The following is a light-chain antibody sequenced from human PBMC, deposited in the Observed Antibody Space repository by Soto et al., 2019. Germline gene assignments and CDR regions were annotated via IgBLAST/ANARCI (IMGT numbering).Light chain of an antibody. CDR2: EVS. CDR3: SSYGGSNNLV. J-gene: IGLJ2*01. V-gene: IGLV2-8*01. Sequence: QSALPQPPSASGSPGQSVTISCTGASSDVGGYSYVSWYQQHPGKAPKLMIYEVSKRPSGVPDRFSGSKSGNTASLTVSGLQAEDEADYYCSSYGGSNNLVFGGGTKLTVL. CDR1: SSDVGGYSY.